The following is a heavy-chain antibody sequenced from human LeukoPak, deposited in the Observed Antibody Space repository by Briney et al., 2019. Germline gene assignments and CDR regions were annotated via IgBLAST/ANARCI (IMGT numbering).Heavy chain of an antibody. V-gene: IGHV4-61*02. D-gene: IGHD6-13*01. CDR1: GGSISSGSYY. CDR3: GAEGSSSWYGWFDP. J-gene: IGHJ5*02. Sequence: PSETLSLTCTVSGGSISSGSYYWSWIRQPAGKGLEWIGRIYTSGSTNYNPSLKSRVTISVDTSKNQFSLKLSSVTAADTAVYYCGAEGSSSWYGWFDPWGQGTLVTGSS. CDR2: IYTSGST.